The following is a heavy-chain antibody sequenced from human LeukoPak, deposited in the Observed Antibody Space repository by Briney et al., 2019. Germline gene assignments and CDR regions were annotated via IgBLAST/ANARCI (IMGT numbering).Heavy chain of an antibody. Sequence: GGSLRLSCAASGFNFANHAMSWVRQNAGKGLEWVSAISGGGDITYYADSVKGRFTISRDNSKDTLFLQMHSLRPGDTAVYYCVREDTPATANYWGQGTLVTISS. D-gene: IGHD2-21*02. J-gene: IGHJ4*02. CDR3: VREDTPATANY. CDR2: ISGGGDIT. CDR1: GFNFANHA. V-gene: IGHV3-23*01.